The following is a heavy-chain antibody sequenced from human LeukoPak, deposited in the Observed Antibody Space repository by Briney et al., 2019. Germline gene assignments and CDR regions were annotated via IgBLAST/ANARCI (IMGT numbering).Heavy chain of an antibody. D-gene: IGHD3-3*01. V-gene: IGHV4-34*01. Sequence: PSETLSVTCAVYGGSFSGYYWSWIRQPPGKGLEWIGEINHSGSTNYNPSLKSRVTISVDTSKNQFSLKLSSVTAADTAVYYCARHRKTYYDFWSGYARTSYYFDYWGQGTLVTVSS. CDR2: INHSGST. CDR3: ARHRKTYYDFWSGYARTSYYFDY. J-gene: IGHJ4*02. CDR1: GGSFSGYY.